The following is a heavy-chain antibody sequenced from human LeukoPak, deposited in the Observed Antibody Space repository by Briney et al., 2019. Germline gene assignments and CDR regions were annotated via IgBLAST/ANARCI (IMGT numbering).Heavy chain of an antibody. CDR3: ARDDRYSRGYDY. CDR1: GGTFSSYA. J-gene: IGHJ4*02. CDR2: IIPILGIA. V-gene: IGHV1-69*04. D-gene: IGHD6-25*01. Sequence: SVKVSCKASGGTFSSYAISWVRQAPGQGVEWMGRIIPILGIANYAQKFQGRVTITADKSTSTAYMELSSLRSEDTAVYYCARDDRYSRGYDYWGQGTLVTVSS.